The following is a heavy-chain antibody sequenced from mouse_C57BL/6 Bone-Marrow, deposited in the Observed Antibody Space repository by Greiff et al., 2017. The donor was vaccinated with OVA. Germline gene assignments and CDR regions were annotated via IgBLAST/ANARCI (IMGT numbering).Heavy chain of an antibody. CDR3: TRDSSNYYAMDY. CDR1: GYTFTDYE. CDR2: IDPETGGT. Sequence: VQRVESGAELVRPGASVTLSCKASGYTFTDYEMHWVKQTPVHGLEWIGAIDPETGGTAYNQKFKGKAILTADKSSSTAYMELRSLTSEDSAVYISTRDSSNYYAMDYWGEGTSVTASP. V-gene: IGHV1-15*01. J-gene: IGHJ4*01. D-gene: IGHD2-5*01.